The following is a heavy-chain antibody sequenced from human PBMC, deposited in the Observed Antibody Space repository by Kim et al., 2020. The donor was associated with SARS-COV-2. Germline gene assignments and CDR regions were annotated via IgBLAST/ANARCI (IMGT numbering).Heavy chain of an antibody. V-gene: IGHV4-59*01. CDR1: GGSISPYF. CDR3: ARKDDPFFYMDL. D-gene: IGHD3-3*02. Sequence: SETLSLTCTVSGGSISPYFWSWIRQSPQKGLELVGYIYFTRNTNYNPSLRGRLTISVDRSKNQCSLTLTSVTAADSAVYYCARKDDPFFYMDLWGKGTTV. J-gene: IGHJ6*03. CDR2: IYFTRNT.